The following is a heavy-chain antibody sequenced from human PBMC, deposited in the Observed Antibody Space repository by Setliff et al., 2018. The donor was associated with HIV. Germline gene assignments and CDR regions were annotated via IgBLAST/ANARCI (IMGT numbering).Heavy chain of an antibody. J-gene: IGHJ6*04. Sequence: GSLRLSCAGSEFSVSSNTMSWIRQAPGKGPEWVSGISWNSGTIVYADSVKGRFTISRDNSKNTLYLQVNSLTPEDTAVYYCARGRDASRQRMDVWGKGTTVTVSS. CDR2: ISWNSGTI. D-gene: IGHD1-1*01. CDR1: EFSVSSNT. CDR3: ARGRDASRQRMDV. V-gene: IGHV3-66*02.